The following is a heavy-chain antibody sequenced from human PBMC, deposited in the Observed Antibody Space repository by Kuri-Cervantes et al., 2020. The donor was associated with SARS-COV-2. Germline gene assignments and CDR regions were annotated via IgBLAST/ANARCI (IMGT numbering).Heavy chain of an antibody. CDR2: IWYDGSNK. D-gene: IGHD3-10*01. Sequence: GGSLRLSCAASGFTFSSYGMHWVRQAPGKGLEWVAVIWYDGSNKYYADSVKGRFTISRDNSKNTLYLQMNSLRAEDTAVYYCARDLAFGDLPGGYWGQGTRVTGAS. J-gene: IGHJ4*02. CDR3: ARDLAFGDLPGGY. V-gene: IGHV3-33*08. CDR1: GFTFSSYG.